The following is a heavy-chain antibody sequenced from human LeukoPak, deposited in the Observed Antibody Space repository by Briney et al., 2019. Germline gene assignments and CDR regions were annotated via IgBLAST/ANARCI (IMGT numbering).Heavy chain of an antibody. D-gene: IGHD3-22*01. CDR2: INSSSTYI. Sequence: GESLRLSCAASGFTFSSYSMNWVRQAPGKGLEWVSSINSSSTYIYYADSVKGRFTISRDNAKNTLYLQMNSLRAEDTAVYYCAKDPTMVVVVIPDYWGQGTLVTVSS. V-gene: IGHV3-21*04. J-gene: IGHJ4*02. CDR3: AKDPTMVVVVIPDY. CDR1: GFTFSSYS.